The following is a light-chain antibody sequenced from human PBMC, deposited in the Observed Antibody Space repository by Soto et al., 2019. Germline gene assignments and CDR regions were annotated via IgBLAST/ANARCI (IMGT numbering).Light chain of an antibody. J-gene: IGKJ5*01. CDR2: GAS. CDR1: QSVSSN. Sequence: EIVMTQSPATLSVSPGERATLSCRASQSVSSNLAWYQQKPGHAPRLLIYGASTRATGIPVRFSGSGSGTEFTLTISSLQSEDFAVYYCQQYNTWPPITFGQGTRLEIK. V-gene: IGKV3-15*01. CDR3: QQYNTWPPIT.